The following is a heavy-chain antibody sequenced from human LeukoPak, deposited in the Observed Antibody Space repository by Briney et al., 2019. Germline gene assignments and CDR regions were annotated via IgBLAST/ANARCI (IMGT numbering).Heavy chain of an antibody. Sequence: GGSLRLSCAASGFTFSSYGMHWVRQAPGKGLEWVSYISSSGSTIYYADSVKGRFTISRDNAKNSLYLQMNSLRAEDTAVYYCAELGITMIGGVWGKGTAVTISS. CDR3: AELGITMIGGV. J-gene: IGHJ6*04. V-gene: IGHV3-48*04. CDR2: ISSSGSTI. CDR1: GFTFSSYG. D-gene: IGHD3-10*02.